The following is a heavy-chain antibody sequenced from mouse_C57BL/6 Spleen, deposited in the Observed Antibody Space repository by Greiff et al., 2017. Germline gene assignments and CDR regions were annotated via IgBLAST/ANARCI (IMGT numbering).Heavy chain of an antibody. CDR2: ISSGGSYT. V-gene: IGHV5-6*01. D-gene: IGHD2-4*01. Sequence: EVKLVESGGDLVKPGGSLKLSCAASGFTFSSYGMSWVRQTPDKRLEWVATISSGGSYTYYPDSVKGRFTISRDNAKNTLYLQMSSLKSDDTAMYYCARLIYYDYDGYFDYWGQGTTLTVSS. CDR1: GFTFSSYG. CDR3: ARLIYYDYDGYFDY. J-gene: IGHJ2*01.